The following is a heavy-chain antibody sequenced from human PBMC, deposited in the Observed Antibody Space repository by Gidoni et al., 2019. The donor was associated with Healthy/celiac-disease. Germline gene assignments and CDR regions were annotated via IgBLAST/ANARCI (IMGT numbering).Heavy chain of an antibody. V-gene: IGHV4-59*01. CDR3: ARVRSGYSYGWPWGSIAAQQYYYYYYMDV. CDR1: GGSISSYY. D-gene: IGHD5-18*01. J-gene: IGHJ6*03. CDR2: IYYSGST. Sequence: QVQLQESGPGLVKPSETLSLPCTVSGGSISSYYWSWIRQPPGQGLEWIGYIYYSGSTNYNPSLKSRVTISVDTSKNQFSLKLSFVTAADTAVYYCARVRSGYSYGWPWGSIAAQQYYYYYYMDVWGKGTTVTVSS.